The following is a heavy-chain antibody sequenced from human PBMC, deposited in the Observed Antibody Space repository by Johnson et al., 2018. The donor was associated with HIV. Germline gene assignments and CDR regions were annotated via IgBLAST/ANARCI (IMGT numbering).Heavy chain of an antibody. D-gene: IGHD5-24*01. J-gene: IGHJ3*02. CDR2: IGKVSDT. CDR1: GFTFSSYA. Sequence: VQLVESGGGLVHPGGSLRLSCAASGFTFSSYAMSWVRQAPGKGLEWVSAIGKVSDTYYSDSVKGRFSMSRENVKNSLYLQMNNLRAGDTAVYFCARESRDGPNLRAFDIWGQGTTVIVSS. CDR3: ARESRDGPNLRAFDI. V-gene: IGHV3-13*01.